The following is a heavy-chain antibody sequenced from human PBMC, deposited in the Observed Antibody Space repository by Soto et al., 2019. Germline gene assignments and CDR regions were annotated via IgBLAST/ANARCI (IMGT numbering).Heavy chain of an antibody. CDR1: GGTLSKHA. V-gene: IGHV1-69*13. CDR2: IIPMFGIP. D-gene: IGHD6-19*01. J-gene: IGHJ3*01. CDR3: ARGGTSGWLKGAYDV. Sequence: VKVSCKASGGTLSKHAITWVRRAPGQGLEWLGGIIPMFGIPNYPQKFQGRVTISADDSTNTSHMELNSLTSEDTAIYYCARGGTSGWLKGAYDVWGQGTMVTVSS.